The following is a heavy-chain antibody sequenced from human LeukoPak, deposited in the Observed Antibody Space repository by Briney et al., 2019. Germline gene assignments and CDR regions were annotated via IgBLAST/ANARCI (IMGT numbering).Heavy chain of an antibody. D-gene: IGHD6-19*01. CDR3: AKYTIGESRVGSGWNSLDY. V-gene: IGHV3-30*18. J-gene: IGHJ4*02. CDR1: GFTFSSYG. Sequence: PGRSLRLSCAASGFTFSSYGMHWVRQAPGKGLEWVAVISYDGSIIYYADSVKGRFTISRDNSKNTLYLQMNSLRAEDTAVYYCAKYTIGESRVGSGWNSLDYWGQGTLVTVSS. CDR2: ISYDGSII.